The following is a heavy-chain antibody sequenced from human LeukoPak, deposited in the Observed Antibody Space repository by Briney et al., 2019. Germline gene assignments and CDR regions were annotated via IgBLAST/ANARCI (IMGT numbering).Heavy chain of an antibody. CDR2: IYPGDSDT. CDR1: GYSFTSYW. D-gene: IGHD3-10*01. CDR3: VRLATGLLWFGESPQFDY. V-gene: IGHV5-51*01. J-gene: IGHJ4*02. Sequence: GESLKISCKGSGYSFTSYWIGWVRQMTGKGLEWMGIIYPGDSDTRYSPSFQGQVTISADKSISTAYLQWSSLKASDTAMYYCVRLATGLLWFGESPQFDYWGQGTLVTVSS.